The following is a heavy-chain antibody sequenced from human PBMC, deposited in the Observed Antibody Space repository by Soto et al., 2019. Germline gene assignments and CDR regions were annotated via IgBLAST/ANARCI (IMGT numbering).Heavy chain of an antibody. CDR2: IYYSGST. CDR1: GGSISSGGYY. V-gene: IGHV4-31*03. D-gene: IGHD1-26*01. CDR3: AGDSVGGGADN. Sequence: SSETLSLTCTVSGGSISSGGYYWSWIRQHPGKGLEWIGYIYYSGSTYYNPSLKSRVTISVDTSKNQFSLKLSSVTAADTAVYYCAGDSVGGGADNWGQGTLVTVSS. J-gene: IGHJ4*02.